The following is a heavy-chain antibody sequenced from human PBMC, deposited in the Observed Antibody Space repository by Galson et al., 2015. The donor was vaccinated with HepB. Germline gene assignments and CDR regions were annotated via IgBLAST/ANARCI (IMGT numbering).Heavy chain of an antibody. CDR1: GFIFNSYA. CDR2: ISYDRSNK. CDR3: AREPYSSGWSKRGRYFDY. Sequence: SLRLSCAASGFIFNSYAMTWVRQAPGKGLEWEAFISYDRSNKYYADSVKGRFTISRDNSKNTLYLQMNSLRPEDTAVYYCAREPYSSGWSKRGRYFDYWGQGALVTVSS. V-gene: IGHV3-30-3*01. D-gene: IGHD6-19*01. J-gene: IGHJ4*02.